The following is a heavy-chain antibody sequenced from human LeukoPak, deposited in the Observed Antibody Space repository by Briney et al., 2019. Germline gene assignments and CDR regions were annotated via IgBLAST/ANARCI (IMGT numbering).Heavy chain of an antibody. Sequence: SQTPSLTCGVSGGSISSGAYTWSWIRQPPGKGPEWIGHILHTGNTFYNPSLKSRVTISLDTSKNEFSLKLTSLTAADTAVYYCASGKRRGYSGYQPFDYWGQGTLATVSS. V-gene: IGHV4-30-2*01. D-gene: IGHD5-12*01. CDR3: ASGKRRGYSGYQPFDY. CDR1: GGSISSGAYT. J-gene: IGHJ4*02. CDR2: ILHTGNT.